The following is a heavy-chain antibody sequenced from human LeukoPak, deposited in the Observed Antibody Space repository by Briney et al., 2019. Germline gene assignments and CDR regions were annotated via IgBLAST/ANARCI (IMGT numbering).Heavy chain of an antibody. J-gene: IGHJ4*02. CDR3: AKSDSSGSNYFGY. D-gene: IGHD6-19*01. CDR2: IYSGGST. Sequence: GGSLRLSCAASGFTFSSYWMSWVRQAPGKGLEWVSVIYSGGSTYYADSVKGRFTVSRDNSKNTLYLQMNSLRAEDTAVYYCAKSDSSGSNYFGYWGQGTLVTVSS. CDR1: GFTFSSYW. V-gene: IGHV3-53*01.